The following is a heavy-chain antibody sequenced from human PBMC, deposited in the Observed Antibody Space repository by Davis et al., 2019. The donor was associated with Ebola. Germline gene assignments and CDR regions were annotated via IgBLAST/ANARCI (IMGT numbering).Heavy chain of an antibody. CDR1: GFTFSSYS. Sequence: GESLKISCAASGFTFSSYSMNWVRQAPGKGLEWVSSISSSSSYIYYADSVKGRFTISRENAKNSLYLQMNSLRAGDTAVYYCARGQQLGMDVWGQGTTVTVSS. J-gene: IGHJ6*02. D-gene: IGHD6-13*01. CDR3: ARGQQLGMDV. V-gene: IGHV3-21*01. CDR2: ISSSSSYI.